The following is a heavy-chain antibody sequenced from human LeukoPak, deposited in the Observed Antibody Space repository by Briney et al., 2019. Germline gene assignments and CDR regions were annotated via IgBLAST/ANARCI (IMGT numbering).Heavy chain of an antibody. CDR2: IYYSGST. J-gene: IGHJ1*01. Sequence: SETLSLTCTVSGGSISSYYWHWIRQPPGKGLEWLGYIYYSGSTSYNPSLKSRVTMSVDTSKNQFSLKLSSVTAADTAVYYCARDSIAYCSGGSCYGGYFQHWGQGTLVTVSS. D-gene: IGHD2-15*01. CDR1: GGSISSYY. CDR3: ARDSIAYCSGGSCYGGYFQH. V-gene: IGHV4-59*12.